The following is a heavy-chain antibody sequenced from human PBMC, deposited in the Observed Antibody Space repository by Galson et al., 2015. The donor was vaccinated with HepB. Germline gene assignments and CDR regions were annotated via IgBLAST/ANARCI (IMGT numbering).Heavy chain of an antibody. J-gene: IGHJ6*03. D-gene: IGHD3-10*01. V-gene: IGHV4-34*01. Sequence: SETLSLTCAVYGGSFSGYYWSWIRQPPGKGLEWIGEINHSGSTNYNPSLKSRVTISVDTSKNQFSLKLSSVTAADTAVYYCARPLRPRARGGDYMDVWGKGTTVTVSS. CDR2: INHSGST. CDR1: GGSFSGYY. CDR3: ARPLRPRARGGDYMDV.